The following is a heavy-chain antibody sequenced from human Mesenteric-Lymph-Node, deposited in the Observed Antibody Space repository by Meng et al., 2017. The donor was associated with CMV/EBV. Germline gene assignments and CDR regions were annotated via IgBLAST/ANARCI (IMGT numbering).Heavy chain of an antibody. V-gene: IGHV1-3*01. J-gene: IGHJ4*02. CDR2: IDADNGAT. Sequence: SVKVSCQVSGYTFFGYAIHWVRQAPGQRLEWMGWIDADNGATEYSQHFQDRVTITRDTSAGTAYMELSGLTSEDTAVYYCAVYFDYWGQGTLVTVSS. CDR1: GYTFFGYA. CDR3: AVYFDY.